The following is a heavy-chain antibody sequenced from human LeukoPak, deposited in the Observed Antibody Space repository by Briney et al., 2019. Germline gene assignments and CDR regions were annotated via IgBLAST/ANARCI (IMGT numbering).Heavy chain of an antibody. CDR1: GFTFSSYA. Sequence: GGSLRLSCAASGFTFSSYAMDWVRQAPGKGLEWVAVISNDGSNKYYADSVKDRFTISRDNSKNTLYLQMNSMRAEETAVYFCARDSCGDDCYSSYVYYWGEGAL. J-gene: IGHJ4*02. CDR3: ARDSCGDDCYSSYVYY. V-gene: IGHV3-30-3*01. D-gene: IGHD2-21*02. CDR2: ISNDGSNK.